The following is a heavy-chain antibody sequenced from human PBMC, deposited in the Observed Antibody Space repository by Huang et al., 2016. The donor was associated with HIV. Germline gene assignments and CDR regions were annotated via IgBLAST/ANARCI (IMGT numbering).Heavy chain of an antibody. CDR3: ARPLLGYSNGYYFDN. D-gene: IGHD5-18*01. V-gene: IGHV5-51*03. J-gene: IGHJ4*02. CDR1: GYRFTNYW. CDR2: IYPGDSDT. Sequence: EVQLVQSGAVVKKPGESLKISCKGSGYRFTNYWIGWVRQMPGKGLEWMGIIYPGDSDTKESPSFQGQVTISADKSVSTAYLQWSRLKASDSAVYYCARPLLGYSNGYYFDNWGQGTLVTVSS.